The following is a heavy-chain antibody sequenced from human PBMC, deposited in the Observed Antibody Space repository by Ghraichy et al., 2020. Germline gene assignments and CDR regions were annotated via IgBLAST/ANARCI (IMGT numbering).Heavy chain of an antibody. Sequence: GSLRLSCAASGFTFSDYYMSWIRQAPGKGLEWVSYISSSSSYTNYADSVKGRFTISRDNAKNSLYLQMNSLRAEDTAVYYCARDGTLRDMNKGSWFDPWGQGTLVTVSS. J-gene: IGHJ5*02. CDR1: GFTFSDYY. CDR3: ARDGTLRDMNKGSWFDP. D-gene: IGHD1/OR15-1a*01. V-gene: IGHV3-11*06. CDR2: ISSSSSYT.